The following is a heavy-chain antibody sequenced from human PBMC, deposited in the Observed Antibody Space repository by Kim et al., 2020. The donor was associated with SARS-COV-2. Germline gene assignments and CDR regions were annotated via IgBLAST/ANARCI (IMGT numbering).Heavy chain of an antibody. CDR2: IYYSGST. Sequence: SETLSLTCTVSGGSISSYYWSWIRQPPGKGLEWIGYIYYSGSTNYNPSLKSRVTISVDTSKNQFSLKLSSVTAADTAVYYCASSWNSGLSFDYWGQGTLVTVSS. J-gene: IGHJ4*02. V-gene: IGHV4-59*13. CDR3: ASSWNSGLSFDY. D-gene: IGHD1-7*01. CDR1: GGSISSYY.